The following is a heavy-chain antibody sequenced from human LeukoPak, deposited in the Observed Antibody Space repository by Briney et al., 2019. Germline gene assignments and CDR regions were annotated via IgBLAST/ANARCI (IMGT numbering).Heavy chain of an antibody. CDR3: AIRDGHTDH. V-gene: IGHV1-3*03. J-gene: IGHJ4*02. CDR1: GYTFTKYA. CDR2: INPANGYT. D-gene: IGHD5-24*01. Sequence: ASVKVSCKPSGYTFTKYAIHWVRQAPGQTIQWLAWINPANGYTRYSQHFQDRVTVSSDTSADTAYMELSSLRSEDKAIYYCAIRDGHTDHWGQGTLVTVSS.